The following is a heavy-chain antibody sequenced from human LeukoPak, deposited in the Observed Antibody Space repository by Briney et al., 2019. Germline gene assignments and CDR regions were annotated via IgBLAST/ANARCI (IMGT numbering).Heavy chain of an antibody. CDR3: AKRYSPMDGFDAFDI. V-gene: IGHV3-21*04. CDR2: ISSSSSYI. D-gene: IGHD5-18*01. CDR1: GLTVSSNY. Sequence: GGSLRLTCAASGLTVSSNYMTWVRQAPGKGLEWVSSISSSSSYIYYADSVKGRFTISRDNAKNSLYLQMNSLRAEDTAVYYCAKRYSPMDGFDAFDIWGQGTMVTVSS. J-gene: IGHJ3*02.